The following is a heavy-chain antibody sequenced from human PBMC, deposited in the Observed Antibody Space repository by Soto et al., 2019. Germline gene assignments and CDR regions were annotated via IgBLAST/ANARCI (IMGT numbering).Heavy chain of an antibody. CDR2: ISYDGSNK. CDR1: GFTFSSYG. Sequence: GGSLRLSCAASGFTFSSYGMHWVRQAPGKGLEWVAVISYDGSNKYYADSVKGRFTISRDNSKNTLYLQMNSLRAEDTAVYYCAKDKPSTTGYPDGYYGMDVWGQGTTVTVSS. V-gene: IGHV3-30*18. D-gene: IGHD5-18*01. CDR3: AKDKPSTTGYPDGYYGMDV. J-gene: IGHJ6*02.